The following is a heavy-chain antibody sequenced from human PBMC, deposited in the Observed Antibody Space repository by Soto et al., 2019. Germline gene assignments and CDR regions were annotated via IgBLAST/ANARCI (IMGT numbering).Heavy chain of an antibody. D-gene: IGHD6-19*01. CDR2: INHSGST. Sequence: SETLSLTCAVYGGSLSGYYWSWIRQPPGKGLEWIGEINHSGSTNYNPSLKSRVTISVDTSKNQFSLKLSSVTAADTAVYYCARKYSSGWYHFDYWGQGTTVTVSS. CDR1: GGSLSGYY. V-gene: IGHV4-34*01. J-gene: IGHJ4*03. CDR3: ARKYSSGWYHFDY.